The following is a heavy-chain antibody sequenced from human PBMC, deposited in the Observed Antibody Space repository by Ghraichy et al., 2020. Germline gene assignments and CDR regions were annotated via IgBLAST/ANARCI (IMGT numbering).Heavy chain of an antibody. CDR3: AHSAYYYDSSGYYRYWYFDL. V-gene: IGHV2-5*02. CDR1: GFSLSTSGVG. D-gene: IGHD3-22*01. Sequence: SGPTLVKPTQTLTLTCTFSGFSLSTSGVGVGWIRQPPGKALEWLALIYWDDDKRYSPSLKSRLTITKDTSKNQVVLTMTNMDTVDTATYYCAHSAYYYDSSGYYRYWYFDLWGRGTLVTVSS. J-gene: IGHJ2*01. CDR2: IYWDDDK.